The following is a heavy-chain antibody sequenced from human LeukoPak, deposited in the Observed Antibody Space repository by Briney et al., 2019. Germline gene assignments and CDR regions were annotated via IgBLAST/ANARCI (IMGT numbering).Heavy chain of an antibody. CDR3: ARDRAALARMGGMDV. J-gene: IGHJ6*02. V-gene: IGHV3-21*01. CDR2: ISRSSSHI. D-gene: IGHD5-12*01. CDR1: GFSFSNYD. Sequence: GGSLRLSCAASGFSFSNYDMNWARQAPGKGLEWVSYISRSSSHIYYADSMKGRLTIFRDNAKSSLYLQMNSLRDEDTAMYYCARDRAALARMGGMDVWGQGTTVTVFS.